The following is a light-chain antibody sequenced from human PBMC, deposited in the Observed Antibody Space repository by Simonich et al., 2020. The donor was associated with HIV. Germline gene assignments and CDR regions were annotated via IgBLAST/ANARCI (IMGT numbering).Light chain of an antibody. Sequence: EIVLTQSPATLSVSPGERATLSCRARQSVSSTLAWYQQKPGQAPRLLIYSASTRATGIPAKFSGSWSGTEFTRTISSMQSEDIAVYYCQQYNNRPLTFGGGTKVEIK. CDR1: QSVSST. CDR3: QQYNNRPLT. J-gene: IGKJ4*01. CDR2: SAS. V-gene: IGKV3-15*01.